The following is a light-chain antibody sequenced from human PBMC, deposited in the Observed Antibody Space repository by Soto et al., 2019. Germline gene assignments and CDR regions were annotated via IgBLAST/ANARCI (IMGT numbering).Light chain of an antibody. Sequence: EIVLTQSPDTLSVFPGERVTLSCLASQSVSNNLVWNQQKPGQAPRLLMYGSSIRATGIPAKFSGSGSGTEFTLTISSLQSEDFAVYYCQQHNNWPPITFGQGTRLEIK. J-gene: IGKJ5*01. CDR2: GSS. V-gene: IGKV3-15*01. CDR3: QQHNNWPPIT. CDR1: QSVSNN.